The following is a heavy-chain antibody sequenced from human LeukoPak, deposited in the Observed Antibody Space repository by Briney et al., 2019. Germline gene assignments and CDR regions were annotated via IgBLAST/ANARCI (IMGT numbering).Heavy chain of an antibody. J-gene: IGHJ4*02. V-gene: IGHV1-18*01. CDR2: ISAYNGNT. CDR1: GYTFTSYG. Sequence: EASVKVSCKASGYTFTSYGISWVRQAPGQGLEWMGWISAYNGNTNYAQKLQGGVTMTTDTSTSTAYMELRSLRSDDTAVYYCARTGELYRDLLYYDSSGGIDYWGQGTLVTVSS. CDR3: ARTGELYRDLLYYDSSGGIDY. D-gene: IGHD3-22*01.